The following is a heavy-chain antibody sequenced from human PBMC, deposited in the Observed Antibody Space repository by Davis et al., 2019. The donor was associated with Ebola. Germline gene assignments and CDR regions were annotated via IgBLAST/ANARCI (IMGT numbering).Heavy chain of an antibody. CDR2: IKRDGSEK. J-gene: IGHJ4*02. CDR3: AGFPYYDVSGLYRNLGFDF. CDR1: GFTFSVFW. Sequence: GESLKISCATSGFTFSVFWMHWVRQAPRKGLEWVANIKRDGSEKYYVDSVRGRFTISRDNAKNSLYLQMNSLRAEDTAVYYCAGFPYYDVSGLYRNLGFDFWGQGTLVTVSS. V-gene: IGHV3-7*01. D-gene: IGHD3-22*01.